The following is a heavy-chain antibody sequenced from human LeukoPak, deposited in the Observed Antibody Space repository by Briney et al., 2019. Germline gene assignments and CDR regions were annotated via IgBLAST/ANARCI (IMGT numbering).Heavy chain of an antibody. J-gene: IGHJ6*02. CDR2: IFANGHVT. CDR3: VKSPSDGLDV. V-gene: IGHV3-64D*09. CDR1: GFTISIHH. Sequence: PGGSLRLSCSASGFTISIHHMHWVRQAPGKGLEYVSTIFANGHVTSHAASVKGRFTTSRDDSKNTVYLQMSSLRPEDTAVYYCVKSPSDGLDVWGQGATVTVSS.